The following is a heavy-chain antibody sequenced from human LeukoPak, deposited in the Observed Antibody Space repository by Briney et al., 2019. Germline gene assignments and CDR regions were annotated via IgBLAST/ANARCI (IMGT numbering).Heavy chain of an antibody. V-gene: IGHV3-21*01. CDR3: ARDGYSGYDFYFDY. D-gene: IGHD5-12*01. Sequence: NPGGSLRLSCAASGFTFSSYSMNWVRQAPGKGLEWVSSISSSSSYIYYADSVKGRFTISRDNAKNSLYLQMNSLRADDTAVYYCARDGYSGYDFYFDYWGQGTLVTVSS. J-gene: IGHJ4*02. CDR1: GFTFSSYS. CDR2: ISSSSSYI.